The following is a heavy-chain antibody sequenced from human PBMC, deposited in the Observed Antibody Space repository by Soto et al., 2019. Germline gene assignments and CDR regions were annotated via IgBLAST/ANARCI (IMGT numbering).Heavy chain of an antibody. CDR2: ISSNGGST. J-gene: IGHJ4*02. V-gene: IGHV3-64D*08. D-gene: IGHD6-6*01. CDR1: GFTFSSYA. CDR3: VKNAPIAARPIYYFDY. Sequence: GGSLRLSCSASGFTFSSYAMHWVRQAPGKGLEYVSAISSNGGSTYYADSVKGRFTISRDNSKNTLYLQMSSLRAEDTAVYYCVKNAPIAARPIYYFDYWGQGTLVTVSS.